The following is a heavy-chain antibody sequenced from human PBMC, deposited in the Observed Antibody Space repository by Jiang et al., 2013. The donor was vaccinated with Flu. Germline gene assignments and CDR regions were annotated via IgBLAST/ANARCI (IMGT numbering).Heavy chain of an antibody. Sequence: GAEVKKPGESLRLSCKGSGYSFSDYWIGWVRQTPGKGLEWMGRIDPSDSYTNYNPSFRGHVSISIDNSITTAYLQWSSLQASDTAIYYCARLLTNGYYVKFAFDNWGQGTLVTAPQ. CDR1: GYSFSDYW. CDR3: ARLLTNGYYVKFAFDN. J-gene: IGHJ4*02. D-gene: IGHD3-22*01. V-gene: IGHV5-10-1*01. CDR2: IDPSDSYT.